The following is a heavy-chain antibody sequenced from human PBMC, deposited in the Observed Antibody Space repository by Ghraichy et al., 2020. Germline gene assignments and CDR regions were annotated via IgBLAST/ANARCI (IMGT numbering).Heavy chain of an antibody. V-gene: IGHV3-30*18. J-gene: IGHJ4*02. CDR1: GFTFSSYV. D-gene: IGHD1-26*01. CDR2: ISNDGTHK. CDR3: AKKDGTSGSLDY. Sequence: LSLTCAASGFTFSSYVIHWVRQAPGKGLEWVAVISNDGTHKYYVDSVKGRFTISRDNSNNMVYLQMNSLRVDDTAVYFCAKKDGTSGSLDYWGQGTLVTVSS.